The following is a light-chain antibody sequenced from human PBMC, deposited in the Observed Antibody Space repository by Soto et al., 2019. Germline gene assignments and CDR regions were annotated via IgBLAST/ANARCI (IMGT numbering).Light chain of an antibody. V-gene: IGKV3-20*01. J-gene: IGKJ3*01. Sequence: EVVLTQSPGTLSLSPGERATLSCRASHSVSFTHVAWYQQTPGQAPRLLISGASNRATGIPDRFAGSGSGTDFTLTISRLEPEDFAVYYCQQYGRSPTTFGPGTKVEIK. CDR3: QQYGRSPTT. CDR2: GAS. CDR1: HSVSFTH.